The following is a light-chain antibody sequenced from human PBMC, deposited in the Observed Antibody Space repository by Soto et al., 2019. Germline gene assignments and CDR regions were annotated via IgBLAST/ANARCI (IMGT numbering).Light chain of an antibody. Sequence: EIVMTQSRATLSVSLGERATLSCRASQSISRNLAWYQQKPGQAPRLLIYGASTRATGIPARFSGSGSGTEFTLTISSLQSEDFAVYYCQQFNTWPPVTFGGGTKVDIK. CDR2: GAS. CDR3: QQFNTWPPVT. V-gene: IGKV3-15*01. CDR1: QSISRN. J-gene: IGKJ4*01.